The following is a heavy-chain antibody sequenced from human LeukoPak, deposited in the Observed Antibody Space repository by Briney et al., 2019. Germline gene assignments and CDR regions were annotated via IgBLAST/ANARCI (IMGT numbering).Heavy chain of an antibody. V-gene: IGHV4-38-2*02. CDR3: ASGVYYESSGYSNLFDP. D-gene: IGHD3-22*01. Sequence: PSETLSLTCTVSGYSISSGYYWGWIRQPPGKGLEWIGSIYHSGSTYHNPSLKSRVTISVDTSKNQLSLKLSPVTAAEPALYYCASGVYYESSGYSNLFDPWGQGTLDSVSS. CDR2: IYHSGST. CDR1: GYSISSGYY. J-gene: IGHJ5*02.